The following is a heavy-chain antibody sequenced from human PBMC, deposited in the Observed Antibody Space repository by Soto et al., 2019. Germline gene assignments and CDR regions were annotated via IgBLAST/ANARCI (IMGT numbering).Heavy chain of an antibody. CDR3: ARDYTPDYYDSSGYYLGGWFDL. V-gene: IGHV1-2*02. CDR1: GYTFTGYY. Sequence: ASVKVSCKASGYTFTGYYMHWVRQAPGQGLEWMGWINPNSGGTNYAQKFQGRVTMTRDTSISTAYMELSRLRFDDTAVYYCARDYTPDYYDSSGYYLGGWFDLWGQGTRVTVYS. CDR2: INPNSGGT. D-gene: IGHD3-22*01. J-gene: IGHJ5*02.